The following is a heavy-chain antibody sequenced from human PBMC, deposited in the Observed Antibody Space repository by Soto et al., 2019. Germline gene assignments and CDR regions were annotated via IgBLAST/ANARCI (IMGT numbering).Heavy chain of an antibody. J-gene: IGHJ2*01. CDR1: GFTFSSYG. V-gene: IGHV3-30*18. D-gene: IGHD2-21*02. CDR2: ISYDGSNK. CDR3: AKDSTVVVTAIGSWYFDL. Sequence: QVQLVESGGGVVQPGRSLRLSCAASGFTFSSYGMHRVRQAPGKGLEWVAVISYDGSNKYYADSVKGRFTISRDNSKNTLYLQMNSLRAEDTAVYYCAKDSTVVVTAIGSWYFDLWGRGTLVTVSS.